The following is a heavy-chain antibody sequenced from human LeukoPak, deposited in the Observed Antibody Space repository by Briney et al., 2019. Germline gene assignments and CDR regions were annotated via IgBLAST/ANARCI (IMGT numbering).Heavy chain of an antibody. D-gene: IGHD3-22*01. CDR3: ARTASAYYYDSSGYYYDY. V-gene: IGHV1-18*01. CDR2: ISAYNGNT. CDR1: GYTFTSYG. Sequence: GASVKVSCKASGYTFTSYGISWVRQAPGQGLEWMGWISAYNGNTNYAQKFQGRVTITADESTSTAYMELSSLRSEDTAVYYCARTASAYYYDSSGYYYDYWGQGTLVTVSS. J-gene: IGHJ4*02.